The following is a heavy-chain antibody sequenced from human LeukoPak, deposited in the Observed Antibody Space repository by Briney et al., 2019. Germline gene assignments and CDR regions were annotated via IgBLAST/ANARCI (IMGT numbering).Heavy chain of an antibody. J-gene: IGHJ4*02. D-gene: IGHD3-22*01. Sequence: PGGSLRLSCAASGFTFSDYYMTWIRQAPGKGLEWISYISSDSRTMYYADSVKGRFSISRDNAKKLVYLQMSSLGVEDTAVYYCARVLHKRNYDSSVYYGYWGQGTLVTVSS. V-gene: IGHV3-11*04. CDR3: ARVLHKRNYDSSVYYGY. CDR1: GFTFSDYY. CDR2: ISSDSRTM.